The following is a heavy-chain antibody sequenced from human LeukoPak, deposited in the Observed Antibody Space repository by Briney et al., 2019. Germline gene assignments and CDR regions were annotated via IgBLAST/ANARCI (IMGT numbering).Heavy chain of an antibody. D-gene: IGHD6-13*01. CDR2: INHSGST. Sequence: SETLSLTCAVYGGSFSGYYWSWIRQPPGKGLEWIGEINHSGSTNYNPPLKSRVTISVDTSKNQFSLKLSSVTAADTAVYYCARGSYSSRFGRSAPSGTHDYWGQGTLVTVSS. CDR1: GGSFSGYY. CDR3: ARGSYSSRFGRSAPSGTHDY. J-gene: IGHJ4*02. V-gene: IGHV4-34*01.